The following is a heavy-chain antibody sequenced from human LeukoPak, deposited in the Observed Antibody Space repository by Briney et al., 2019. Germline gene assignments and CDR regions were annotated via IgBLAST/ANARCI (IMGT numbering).Heavy chain of an antibody. D-gene: IGHD3-10*01. CDR3: ARESITMVRGVPATAFDY. J-gene: IGHJ4*02. CDR2: ISSSGSTI. Sequence: PGGSLRLSCAASGFTFSDYYMSWIRQAPGKGLEWVSYISSSGSTIYYADSVKGRFTISRDNAKNSLYLQMNSLRAEDTAVYYCARESITMVRGVPATAFDYSGQGTLVTVSS. V-gene: IGHV3-11*04. CDR1: GFTFSDYY.